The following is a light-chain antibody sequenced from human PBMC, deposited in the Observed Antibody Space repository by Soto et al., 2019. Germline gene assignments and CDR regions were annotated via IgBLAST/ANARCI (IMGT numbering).Light chain of an antibody. Sequence: EIVMTQSPTTLSVSPGERATLSCRASQNISSYLIWYQQKPGQAPRLLIYDVSNRASGIPARISGSGSGTDFTLTISSLEPEDFAVYYCQQRSNWPITFGQGTRLEIK. J-gene: IGKJ5*01. V-gene: IGKV3-11*01. CDR1: QNISSY. CDR2: DVS. CDR3: QQRSNWPIT.